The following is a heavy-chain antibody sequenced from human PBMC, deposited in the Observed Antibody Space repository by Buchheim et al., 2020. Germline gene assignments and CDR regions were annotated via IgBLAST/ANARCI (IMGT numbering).Heavy chain of an antibody. Sequence: QVQLQASGPGLVKPSQTLSLTCTVSGGSVSTGAYYWSWVRQPAGKGLEWIGRIYTTGSTTYNPSLKSRVTMSVDTSKNQFSLELNSVTAADTAIYYYGRDLYYDMFPDMDIWGQGTT. CDR3: GRDLYYDMFPDMDI. J-gene: IGHJ6*02. D-gene: IGHD3-9*01. CDR1: GGSVSTGAYY. V-gene: IGHV4-61*02. CDR2: IYTTGST.